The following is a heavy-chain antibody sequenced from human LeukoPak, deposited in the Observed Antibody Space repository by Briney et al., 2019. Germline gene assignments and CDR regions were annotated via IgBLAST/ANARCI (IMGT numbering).Heavy chain of an antibody. CDR1: GFTFSNYG. Sequence: GGSLRLSCAASGFTFSNYGMHWVRQAPGKGLEWVAAISDDGSKKYYSDSVKGRFAISRDNSKNTLFLQMNSLRAGDTAVYYCARDYMATYAFDIWGQGTMVTVSS. V-gene: IGHV3-30*09. CDR2: ISDDGSKK. CDR3: ARDYMATYAFDI. J-gene: IGHJ3*02. D-gene: IGHD5-24*01.